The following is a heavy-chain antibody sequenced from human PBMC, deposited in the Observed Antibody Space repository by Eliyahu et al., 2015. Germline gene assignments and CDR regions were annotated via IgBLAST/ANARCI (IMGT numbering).Heavy chain of an antibody. D-gene: IGHD2-21*02. V-gene: IGHV3-48*03. Sequence: EVQLVESGGGLVQPGGSLRLXCAASGXXXSSYEXNXVRQAPGKGLXWVSYISSSGSTIYYADSVKGRFTISRDNAKNSLYLQMNSLRAEDTAVYYCARGSSYCGGDCYSDYYYGMDVWGQGTTVTVSS. J-gene: IGHJ6*02. CDR1: GXXXSSYE. CDR3: ARGSSYCGGDCYSDYYYGMDV. CDR2: ISSSGSTI.